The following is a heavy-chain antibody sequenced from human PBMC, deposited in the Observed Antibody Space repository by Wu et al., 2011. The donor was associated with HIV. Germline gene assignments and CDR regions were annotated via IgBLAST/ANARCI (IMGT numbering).Heavy chain of an antibody. D-gene: IGHD2-2*01. Sequence: EVKKPGSSVKVSCKASGGTFSSYAISWVRQAPRQGLEWMGRIIPLYGTAHYAQNFQGRVTITADESTSIAYMELSSLRSDDTAVYYCARDPNFVAPGASNYFDPWGQGTLVTVAS. J-gene: IGHJ4*02. CDR3: ARDPNFVAPGASNYFDP. V-gene: IGHV1-69*15. CDR2: IIPLYGTA. CDR1: GGTFSSYA.